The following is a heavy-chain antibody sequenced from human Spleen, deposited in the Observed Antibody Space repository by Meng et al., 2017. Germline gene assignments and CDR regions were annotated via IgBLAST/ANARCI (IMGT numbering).Heavy chain of an antibody. CDR2: IYSSGST. D-gene: IGHD4-11*01. CDR1: GGSISSSSYY. J-gene: IGHJ4*02. CDR3: ARGPTTMAHDFDY. V-gene: IGHV4-39*07. Sequence: SETLSLTCTVSGGSISSSSYYWGWIRQPPGKGLQWIGSIYSSGSTYYNPSLKSRVMMSLDTSKNQFSLKVTSVTAADTAVYYCARGPTTMAHDFDYWGQGTLVTVSS.